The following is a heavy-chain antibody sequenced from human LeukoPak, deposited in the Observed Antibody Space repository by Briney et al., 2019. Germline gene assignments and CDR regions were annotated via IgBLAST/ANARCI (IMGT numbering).Heavy chain of an antibody. CDR1: GFTFSSYA. Sequence: GGSLRLSCAASGFTFSSYAMSWIRQAPGKGPGWVSYITTGGRTMYYADSVRGRFTISGDNAKNSLYLQMNSLRADDTAVYFCARIHRSNWFDPWGQGTLVTVSS. D-gene: IGHD5-18*01. CDR3: ARIHRSNWFDP. J-gene: IGHJ5*02. CDR2: ITTGGRTM. V-gene: IGHV3-11*01.